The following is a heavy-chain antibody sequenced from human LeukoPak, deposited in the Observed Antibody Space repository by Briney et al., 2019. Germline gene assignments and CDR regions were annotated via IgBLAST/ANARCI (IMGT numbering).Heavy chain of an antibody. CDR3: ATEMATPYFDY. CDR2: IYTSGTT. D-gene: IGHD5-24*01. CDR1: GGSISSYY. V-gene: IGHV4-4*07. Sequence: WETLSLTCTVSGGSISSYYWSWIRQPAGKGLEWIGRIYTSGTTTYNPSLKSRVTMSLDTSKNQFSLNLSSVTAADTAIYYCATEMATPYFDYWGQGTLVTVSS. J-gene: IGHJ4*02.